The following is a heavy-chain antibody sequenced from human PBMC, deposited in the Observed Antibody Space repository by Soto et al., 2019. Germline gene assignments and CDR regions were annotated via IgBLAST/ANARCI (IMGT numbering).Heavy chain of an antibody. D-gene: IGHD4-17*01. Sequence: SETLSLTCTVSGGSISGGGYYWSWIRQPPGKGLEWIGYTYDSGSTYYNPSLKSRISISVDTSKNQFSLRLTSVTAADTAVYYCAREIIPLTTDWYFDLWGRGTLVTVAS. J-gene: IGHJ2*01. CDR3: AREIIPLTTDWYFDL. CDR1: GGSISGGGYY. CDR2: TYDSGST. V-gene: IGHV4-30-4*01.